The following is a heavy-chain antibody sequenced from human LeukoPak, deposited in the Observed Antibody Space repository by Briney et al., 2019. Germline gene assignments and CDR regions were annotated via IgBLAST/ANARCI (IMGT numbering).Heavy chain of an antibody. D-gene: IGHD5-24*01. CDR3: ARDHGQLREFRRYYYYYYMDV. CDR2: ISAYNGNT. J-gene: IGHJ6*03. CDR1: GYTFTSYG. Sequence: ASVKVSCKASGYTFTSYGISWVRQAPGQGLEWMGWISAYNGNTNYAQKLQGRVTMTTDTSTSTAYMELRSLRSDDTAVYYCARDHGQLREFRRYYYYYYMDVWGKGTTVTVSS. V-gene: IGHV1-18*01.